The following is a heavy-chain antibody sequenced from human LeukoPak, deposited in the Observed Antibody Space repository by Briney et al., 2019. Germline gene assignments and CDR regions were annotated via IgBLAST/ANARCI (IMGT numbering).Heavy chain of an antibody. V-gene: IGHV1-2*02. CDR2: INPNTGGT. CDR1: GYTFTGYY. CDR3: ARERGYCGSTSCYTSDAFDI. J-gene: IGHJ3*02. Sequence: GASVKVSCKASGYTFTGYYMHWVRQAPGQGLEWMGWINPNTGGTKYAQKFQGRVTMTRDTSISTAYMELSSLRSDDTAVYFCARERGYCGSTSCYTSDAFDIWGQGTMVTVSS. D-gene: IGHD2-2*02.